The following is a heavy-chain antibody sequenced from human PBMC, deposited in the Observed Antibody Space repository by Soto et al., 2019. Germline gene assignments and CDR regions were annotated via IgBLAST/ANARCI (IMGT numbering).Heavy chain of an antibody. CDR3: ARTVRKYSSSWSQTPNWFDP. CDR1: GYTFTSYG. D-gene: IGHD6-13*01. Sequence: ASVKVSCKASGYTFTSYGISWVRQAPGQGLEWMGWISAYNGNTNYAQKLQGRVTMTTDTSTSTAYMELRSLRSDDTAVYYCARTVRKYSSSWSQTPNWFDPWGQGTLVTVSS. V-gene: IGHV1-18*01. CDR2: ISAYNGNT. J-gene: IGHJ5*02.